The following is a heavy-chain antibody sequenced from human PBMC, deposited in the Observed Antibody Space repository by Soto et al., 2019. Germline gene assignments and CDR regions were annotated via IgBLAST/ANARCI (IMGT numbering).Heavy chain of an antibody. Sequence: QVQLVQSGAEVKKPGASVKVSCKASGYTFTSYYMHWVRQAPGQGLEWMGIINPSGGSTSYAQKFQGRVTMTRDTSTSTVYMELSSLRSEDTAVYYCYTVTDDLGRYNWFDPWGQGTLVTVSS. CDR1: GYTFTSYY. V-gene: IGHV1-46*01. CDR2: INPSGGST. CDR3: YTVTDDLGRYNWFDP. J-gene: IGHJ5*02. D-gene: IGHD4-17*01.